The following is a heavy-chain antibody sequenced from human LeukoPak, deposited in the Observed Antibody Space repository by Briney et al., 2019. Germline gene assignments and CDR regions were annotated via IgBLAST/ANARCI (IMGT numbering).Heavy chain of an antibody. CDR3: ARHYDSSGYWYYFDY. V-gene: IGHV4-59*08. CDR1: GGSISSYY. J-gene: IGHJ4*02. D-gene: IGHD3-22*01. Sequence: SETLSLTCTVSGGSISSYYWSWIRQPPGKGLEWIGYIYYSGSTNYNPSLKSRVTISVDTSKNQFSLKLSSVTAADTAVYYCARHYDSSGYWYYFDYWAREPWSPSPQ. CDR2: IYYSGST.